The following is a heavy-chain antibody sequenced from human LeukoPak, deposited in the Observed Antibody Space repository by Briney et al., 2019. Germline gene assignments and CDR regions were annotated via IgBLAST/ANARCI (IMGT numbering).Heavy chain of an antibody. J-gene: IGHJ4*02. Sequence: GGSMRLSCAASGITFSNAAIHWVRQAPGKRLEWVSGIVISGGSAFYADSVKGRFVISKDTSENTVYLQMNSLRADDTAVYFCAKEVALVVERGQRGGHFFDFWGQGALVTVSS. D-gene: IGHD2-21*01. CDR2: IVISGGSA. CDR1: GITFSNAA. V-gene: IGHV3-23*01. CDR3: AKEVALVVERGQRGGHFFDF.